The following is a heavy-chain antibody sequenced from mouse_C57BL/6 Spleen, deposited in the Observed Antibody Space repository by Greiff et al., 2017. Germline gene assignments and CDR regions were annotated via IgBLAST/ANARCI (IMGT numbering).Heavy chain of an antibody. Sequence: SGPELVKPGASVKISCKASGYAFSSSWMNWVKQRPGTGLEWIGRIYPGDGDTYYNGKFKGKATLTADKSSSTAYMQLSSLTSEDSAVFFCARWSTGTGYFDVWGTGTTVTVAS. CDR2: IYPGDGDT. V-gene: IGHV1-82*01. CDR1: GYAFSSSW. J-gene: IGHJ1*03. D-gene: IGHD4-1*02. CDR3: ARWSTGTGYFDV.